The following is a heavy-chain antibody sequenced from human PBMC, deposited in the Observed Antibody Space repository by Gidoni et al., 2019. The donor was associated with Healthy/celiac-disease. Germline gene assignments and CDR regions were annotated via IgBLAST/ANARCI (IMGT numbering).Heavy chain of an antibody. D-gene: IGHD6-6*01. V-gene: IGHV4-59*01. J-gene: IGHJ6*02. CDR2: IYYSGST. Sequence: QVQLQESGPGLVKPSETLSLTCTVSGGSISSYYWSWIRQPPGKGLEWIGYIYYSGSTNYNPSLKSRVTISVDTSKNQFSLKLSSVTAADTAVYYCARDHIAARPSYYYYGMDVCGQGTTVTVSS. CDR1: GGSISSYY. CDR3: ARDHIAARPSYYYYGMDV.